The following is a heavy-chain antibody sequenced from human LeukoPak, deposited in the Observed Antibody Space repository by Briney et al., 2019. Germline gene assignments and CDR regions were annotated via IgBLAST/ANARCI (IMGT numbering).Heavy chain of an antibody. CDR3: ARDRGNYYGSGSYLY. J-gene: IGHJ4*02. CDR1: GFTFSHYY. CDR2: IYSGGGT. D-gene: IGHD3-10*01. V-gene: IGHV3-53*01. Sequence: PGGSLRLSCAASGFTFSHYYMSWVRQAPGKGLEWVSVIYSGGGTYYADSVKGRFTISRDNSKNTLYLQMNSLRAEDTAVYYCARDRGNYYGSGSYLYWGQGTLVTVSS.